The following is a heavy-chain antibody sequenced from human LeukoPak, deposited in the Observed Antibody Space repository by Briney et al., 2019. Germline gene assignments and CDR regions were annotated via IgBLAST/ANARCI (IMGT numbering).Heavy chain of an antibody. Sequence: ASVKVSCEASGYTFTGYYMHWVRQAPGQGLEWMGWINPNSGGTNYAQKFQGRVTMTRDTSISTAYMELSRLRSDDTAVYYCARGEGYYDSSGLLDYWGQGTLVTVSS. V-gene: IGHV1-2*02. CDR3: ARGEGYYDSSGLLDY. CDR2: INPNSGGT. D-gene: IGHD3-22*01. J-gene: IGHJ4*02. CDR1: GYTFTGYY.